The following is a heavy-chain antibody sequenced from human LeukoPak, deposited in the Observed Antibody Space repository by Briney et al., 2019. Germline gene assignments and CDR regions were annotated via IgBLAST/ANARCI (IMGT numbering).Heavy chain of an antibody. CDR2: INHSGST. CDR3: ARGRRGYRGGYYYYYMDV. V-gene: IGHV4-34*01. CDR1: GGSFSGYY. D-gene: IGHD3-16*01. J-gene: IGHJ6*03. Sequence: SETLSLTCAVYGGSFSGYYWSRIRQPPGKGLEWIGEINHSGSTNYNPSLKSRVTISVDTSKNQFSLKLSSVTAADTAVYYCARGRRGYRGGYYYYYMDVWGKGTTVTVSS.